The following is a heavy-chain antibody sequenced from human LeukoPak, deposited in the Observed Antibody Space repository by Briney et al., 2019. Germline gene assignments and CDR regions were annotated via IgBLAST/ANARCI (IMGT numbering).Heavy chain of an antibody. CDR3: ARDFLHLGG. J-gene: IGHJ3*01. D-gene: IGHD3-16*01. CDR2: INNDGSSA. V-gene: IGHV3-74*01. CDR1: GFTFSSYW. Sequence: GGSLRLSCAASGFTFSSYWMHWVRQTPGKGLIYISRINNDGSSANYADSVRGRFTISRDNAENTLYLQMNSLRAEDTAVYYCARDFLHLGGWGQGTMVTVSS.